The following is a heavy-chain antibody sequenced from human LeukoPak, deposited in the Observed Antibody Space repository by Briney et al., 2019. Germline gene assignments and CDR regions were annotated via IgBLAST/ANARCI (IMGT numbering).Heavy chain of an antibody. CDR3: ARALARGSSLGHDY. CDR2: IYSSGST. J-gene: IGHJ4*02. V-gene: IGHV4-4*07. CDR1: GGSISGYY. D-gene: IGHD3-10*01. Sequence: PSETLSLTCTVSGGSISGYYRSWIRQPAGKGLEWIGRIYSSGSTNYNPSLESRVTMSVDASKNQFSLKLSSVTAADTAVYYCARALARGSSLGHDYWGQGTLVTVSS.